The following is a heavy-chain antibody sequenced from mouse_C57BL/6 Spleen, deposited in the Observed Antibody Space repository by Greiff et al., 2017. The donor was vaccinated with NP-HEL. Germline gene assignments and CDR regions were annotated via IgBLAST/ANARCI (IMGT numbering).Heavy chain of an antibody. V-gene: IGHV1-52*01. CDR3: ASSNYYGSSSLDY. CDR1: GYTFTSYW. J-gene: IGHJ2*01. CDR2: IDPSDSET. D-gene: IGHD1-1*01. Sequence: VQLQQSGAELVRPGSSVKLSCKASGYTFTSYWMHWVKQRPIQGLEWIGNIDPSDSETHYNQKFKDKATLTVDKSSSTAYMQLSSLTSEDSAVYYCASSNYYGSSSLDYWGQGTTLTVSS.